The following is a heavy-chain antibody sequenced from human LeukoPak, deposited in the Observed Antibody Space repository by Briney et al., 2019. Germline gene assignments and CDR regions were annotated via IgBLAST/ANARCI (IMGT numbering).Heavy chain of an antibody. CDR2: IYTSGST. D-gene: IGHD3-10*01. V-gene: IGHV4-4*07. CDR3: ARRSMVRGVIGYYYYGMDV. CDR1: GRSMNLCY. Sequence: SETLSLPCSVCGRSMNLCYWSWIRQPGGKGLVWVGRIYTSGSTNYNSSLKSRVTMSVDTSKNQFSLKLSSVTAADTAVYYCARRSMVRGVIGYYYYGMDVWGQGTTVTVSS. J-gene: IGHJ6*02.